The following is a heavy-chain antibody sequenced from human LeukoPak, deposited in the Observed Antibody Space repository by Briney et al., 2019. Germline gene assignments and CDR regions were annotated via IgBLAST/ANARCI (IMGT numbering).Heavy chain of an antibody. CDR2: IYTSGST. CDR1: GGSISSGSYY. J-gene: IGHJ4*02. CDR3: ARESYGDYEGFFDY. D-gene: IGHD4-17*01. Sequence: SETLSLTCTVSGGSISSGSYYWGRIRQPAGKGLEWIGRIYTSGSTNYNPSLKSRVTMSVDTSKNQFSLKLSSVTAADTAVYYCARESYGDYEGFFDYWGQGTLVTVSS. V-gene: IGHV4-61*02.